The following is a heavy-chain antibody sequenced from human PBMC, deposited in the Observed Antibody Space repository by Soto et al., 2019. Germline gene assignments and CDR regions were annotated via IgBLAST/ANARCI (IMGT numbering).Heavy chain of an antibody. D-gene: IGHD1-1*01. V-gene: IGHV4-31*03. CDR2: IYYSGST. CDR1: GGSISSGGYY. CDR3: ARDWFQRTGDYYYYYGMDV. J-gene: IGHJ6*02. Sequence: SETLSLTCTVSGGSISSGGYYWSWIRQHPGKGLEWIGYIYYSGSTYYNPSLKSRVTISVDTSKNQFSLKLSSVTAADTAVYYCARDWFQRTGDYYYYYGMDVWGQGTTVTVSS.